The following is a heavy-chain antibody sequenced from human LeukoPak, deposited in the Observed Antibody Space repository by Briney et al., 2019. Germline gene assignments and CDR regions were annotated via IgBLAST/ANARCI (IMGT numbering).Heavy chain of an antibody. Sequence: SVKVSCKASGGTFSSYTISWVRQAPGQGLVWMGRIIPILGIANYAQKFQGRVTITADKSTSTAYMELSSLRSEDTAVYYCACELAATLDYWGQGTLVTVSS. J-gene: IGHJ4*02. CDR3: ACELAATLDY. CDR1: GGTFSSYT. CDR2: IIPILGIA. D-gene: IGHD2-15*01. V-gene: IGHV1-69*02.